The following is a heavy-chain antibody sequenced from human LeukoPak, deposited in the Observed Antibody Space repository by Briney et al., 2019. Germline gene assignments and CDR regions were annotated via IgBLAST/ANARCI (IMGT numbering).Heavy chain of an antibody. Sequence: PGRSLRLSCAASGFTFSSYGMHWVRQAPGKGLDWVAMIYYDGSNKYYADSVRGRFTISRDNSRNTVYLRMNSLRVEDTAVYFCVRMGGDNGGKTLENWGQGTLVIVSS. CDR2: IYYDGSNK. J-gene: IGHJ4*02. CDR3: VRMGGDNGGKTLEN. CDR1: GFTFSSYG. V-gene: IGHV3-33*01. D-gene: IGHD4-23*01.